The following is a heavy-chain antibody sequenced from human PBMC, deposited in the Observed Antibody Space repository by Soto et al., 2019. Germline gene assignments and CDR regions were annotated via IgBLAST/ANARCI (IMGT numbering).Heavy chain of an antibody. D-gene: IGHD2-21*02. CDR1: GFTFTTYH. CDR2: ISASGDRT. V-gene: IGHV3-23*01. J-gene: IGHJ6*02. Sequence: EVQLLESGGGLVQPGGSLRFSCAASGFTFTTYHMVWVRQAPGKGLESVASISASGDRTYYADSVKGRFTISRDNSKNMLYLQMNSLRAGDTAVYYCAKILTTADYYWYDMDVWGQGAAVTVSS. CDR3: AKILTTADYYWYDMDV.